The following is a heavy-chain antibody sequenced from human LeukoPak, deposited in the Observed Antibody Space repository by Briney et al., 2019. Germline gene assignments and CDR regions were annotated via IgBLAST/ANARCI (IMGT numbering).Heavy chain of an antibody. J-gene: IGHJ4*02. CDR1: GFSFSDHA. V-gene: IGHV3-30*02. D-gene: IGHD1-26*01. Sequence: PGGSLRLSCGASGFSFSDHAMHWVRQAPGKGLEWVAFIRFDGTTTDYTDSVKGRFTISRDNSKNTLFPQMNSLRPEDTGVYFCAKPSGNCVDYWGQGTLVTVSS. CDR3: AKPSGNCVDY. CDR2: IRFDGTTT.